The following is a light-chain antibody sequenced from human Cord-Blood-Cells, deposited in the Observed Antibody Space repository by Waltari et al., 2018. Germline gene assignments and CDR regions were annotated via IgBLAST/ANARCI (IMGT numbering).Light chain of an antibody. CDR3: SSYAGSNNLV. CDR1: SNADDVYSY. Sequence: QSALTPPPSASGSPGQSVSISRPGTSNADDVYSYVPWYQQHPGNAPKLMIYEVSKRPSGVPDRFSGSKSGNTASLTVSGLQAEDEADYYCSSYAGSNNLVFGGGTKLAVL. J-gene: IGLJ3*02. CDR2: EVS. V-gene: IGLV2-8*01.